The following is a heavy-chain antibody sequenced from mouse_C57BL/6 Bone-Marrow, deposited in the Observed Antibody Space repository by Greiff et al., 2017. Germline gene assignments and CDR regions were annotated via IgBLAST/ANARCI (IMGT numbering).Heavy chain of an antibody. D-gene: IGHD1-1*01. CDR2: INPSSGYT. CDR1: GYTFTSYT. Sequence: VQLQQSGAELARPGASVKMSCKASGYTFTSYTMHWVKQRPGQGLEWIGYINPSSGYTKYNQKFKDKATLTADKSSSTAYMQLGSLTSEDSAVYYSLRGYFDVWGTGTTVTVSS. CDR3: LRGYFDV. J-gene: IGHJ1*03. V-gene: IGHV1-4*01.